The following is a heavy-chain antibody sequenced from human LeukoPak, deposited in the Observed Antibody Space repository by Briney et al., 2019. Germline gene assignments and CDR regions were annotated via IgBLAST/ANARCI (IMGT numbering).Heavy chain of an antibody. D-gene: IGHD3-16*02. Sequence: ASVKVSCKASGYTFTGYYMHWLRQAPGQGLEWMGRINPDSGGTNYAQKFQGRVTMTRDTSISTAYMELSRLRSDDTAVYYCASYDYVWGSYRPGVDYWGQGTLVTVSS. J-gene: IGHJ4*02. V-gene: IGHV1-2*06. CDR1: GYTFTGYY. CDR3: ASYDYVWGSYRPGVDY. CDR2: INPDSGGT.